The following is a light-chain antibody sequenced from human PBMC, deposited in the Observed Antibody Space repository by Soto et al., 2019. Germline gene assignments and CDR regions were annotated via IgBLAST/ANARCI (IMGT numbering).Light chain of an antibody. CDR2: GAS. CDR3: QQYGSSPIT. V-gene: IGKV3-20*01. CDR1: QSVSGSY. Sequence: EIVLTQSPGTLSLSPGEGATLSCRASQSVSGSYLAWYQHKPGQAPRPLMYGASSRATGIPDKFSGSWSGTDFTLTISRLEPEDFAVYYCQQYGSSPITCGQGTRLDIK. J-gene: IGKJ5*01.